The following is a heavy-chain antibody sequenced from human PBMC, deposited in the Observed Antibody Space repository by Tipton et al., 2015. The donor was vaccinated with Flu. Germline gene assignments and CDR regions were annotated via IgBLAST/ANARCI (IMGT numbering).Heavy chain of an antibody. CDR1: GFIFSDYY. V-gene: IGHV3-11*01. Sequence: SLRLSCAASGFIFSDYYMTWIRQAPGQGLEWVSYISGDGTTIYYADSVQGRFTISRDNSENSLYLQMNSLKADDTAVYYCATSPRFLAFYYYMDVWGAGTTVTVSS. CDR3: ATSPRFLAFYYYMDV. CDR2: ISGDGTTI. D-gene: IGHD2/OR15-2a*01. J-gene: IGHJ6*03.